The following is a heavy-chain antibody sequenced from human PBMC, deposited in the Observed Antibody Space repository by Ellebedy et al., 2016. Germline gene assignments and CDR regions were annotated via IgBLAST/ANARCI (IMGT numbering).Heavy chain of an antibody. V-gene: IGHV3-9*01. D-gene: IGHD2-8*02. CDR2: ISWISDFI. CDR1: GFTGKDSA. J-gene: IGHJ4*02. CDR3: AKWSTYFFDSTGPSTERGFDK. Sequence: GGSLRLXXAASGFTGKDSAMHWVRPVPGRGYVWVSAISWISDFIRYADSVKGRFTISRDNAKNSVYLEMNSLRPEDTAVYFCAKWSTYFFDSTGPSTERGFDKWGQGTLVTVSS.